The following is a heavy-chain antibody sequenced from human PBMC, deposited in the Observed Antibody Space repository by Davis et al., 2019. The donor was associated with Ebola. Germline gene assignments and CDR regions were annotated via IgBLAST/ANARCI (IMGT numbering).Heavy chain of an antibody. Sequence: MPSETLSLTCTVSGGSISSSSYYWGWIRQPPGKGLEWIGSIYYSGSTYYNPSLKSRVTISVDTSKNQFSLKLSSVTAADTAVYYCAMPGGYCSGGSGRYYYGMDVWGQGTTVTVSS. CDR3: AMPGGYCSGGSGRYYYGMDV. V-gene: IGHV4-39*01. J-gene: IGHJ6*02. D-gene: IGHD2-15*01. CDR2: IYYSGST. CDR1: GGSISSSSYY.